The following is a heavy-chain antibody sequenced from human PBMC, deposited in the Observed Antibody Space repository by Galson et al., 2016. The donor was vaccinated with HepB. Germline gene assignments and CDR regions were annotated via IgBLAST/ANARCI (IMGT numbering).Heavy chain of an antibody. CDR3: ARRRVAPQEMFWYFDL. CDR1: GYSFTNYW. J-gene: IGHJ2*01. CDR2: IFPADSHS. Sequence: QSGAEVKKPGESLKISCQGSGYSFTNYWIGWVRQMPGEGLEWMGIIFPADSHSIYSPSFQGQVTLSADKSINTAYLQFSSLQASDTATYYCARRRVAPQEMFWYFDLWGRGTLVTVSS. D-gene: IGHD2-15*01. V-gene: IGHV5-51*01.